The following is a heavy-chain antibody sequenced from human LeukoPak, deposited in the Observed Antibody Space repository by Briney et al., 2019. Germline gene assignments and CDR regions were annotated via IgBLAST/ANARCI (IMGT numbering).Heavy chain of an antibody. CDR2: ISWNSGSI. V-gene: IGHV3-9*01. J-gene: IGHJ4*02. CDR3: AKDISEQWLVPGYYFDY. Sequence: GGSLRLSCAASGFTFSSYAMHWVRQAPGKGLEWVSGISWNSGSIGYADSVKGRFTISRDNAKNSLYLQMNSLRAEDTALYYCAKDISEQWLVPGYYFDYWGQGTLVTVSS. D-gene: IGHD6-19*01. CDR1: GFTFSSYA.